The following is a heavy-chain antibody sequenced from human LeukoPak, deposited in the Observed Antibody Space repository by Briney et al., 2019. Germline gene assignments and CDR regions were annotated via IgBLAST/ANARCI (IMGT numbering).Heavy chain of an antibody. CDR1: GGSISSSSYY. CDR3: ARRWGSSGPIDY. Sequence: SETLSLTCTVSGGSISSSSYYWGWIRQPPGKGLEWIGSIYYSGSTYYNPSLKSRVTISVDTSKNQFSLKLSSVTAADTAVYYCARRWGSSGPIDYWGQGTLVTVSS. V-gene: IGHV4-39*01. J-gene: IGHJ4*02. D-gene: IGHD3-22*01. CDR2: IYYSGST.